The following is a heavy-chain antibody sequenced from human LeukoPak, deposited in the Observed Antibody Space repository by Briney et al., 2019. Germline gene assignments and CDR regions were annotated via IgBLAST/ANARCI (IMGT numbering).Heavy chain of an antibody. CDR2: INPSGGST. CDR1: GYTFTSYY. CDR3: AREGYPIAAAGTPVFDY. D-gene: IGHD6-13*01. V-gene: IGHV1-46*01. Sequence: ASVKVSCKASGYTFTSYYMHWVRQAPGQGLEWMGIINPSGGSTSYAQKFQGRVTMTRDMSTSTVYMELSSLRSEDTAVYYCAREGYPIAAAGTPVFDYWGQGTLVTVSS. J-gene: IGHJ4*02.